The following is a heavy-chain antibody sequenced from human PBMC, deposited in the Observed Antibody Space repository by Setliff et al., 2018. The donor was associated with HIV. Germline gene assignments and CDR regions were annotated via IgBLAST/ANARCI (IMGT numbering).Heavy chain of an antibody. J-gene: IGHJ4*02. CDR1: GDSISSGNYY. D-gene: IGHD5-18*01. CDR3: ARDQKGYSYGYFDS. V-gene: IGHV4-61*02. Sequence: SETLFLTCTVSGDSISSGNYYWTWIRQPAGKALEWIGRITNTGNTNYNPSLKSRVTMSVDTSKNQFSLRLSSVTAADTAVYYCARDQKGYSYGYFDSWGQGTLVTVSS. CDR2: ITNTGNT.